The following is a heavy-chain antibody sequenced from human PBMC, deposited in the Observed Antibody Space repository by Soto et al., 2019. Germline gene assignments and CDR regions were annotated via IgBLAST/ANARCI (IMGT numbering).Heavy chain of an antibody. D-gene: IGHD6-13*01. CDR3: AREGLADGNSWQNWFDP. Sequence: PGGSLRLSCAASGFTFSSYNIHWVRQAPGKGLEWVTVIWYDGSHKYYGDSVKGRFTISRDNFKNTVYLQMNSLRAEDTAVYYCAREGLADGNSWQNWFDPWGQGTLVTVSS. CDR1: GFTFSSYN. V-gene: IGHV3-33*01. CDR2: IWYDGSHK. J-gene: IGHJ5*02.